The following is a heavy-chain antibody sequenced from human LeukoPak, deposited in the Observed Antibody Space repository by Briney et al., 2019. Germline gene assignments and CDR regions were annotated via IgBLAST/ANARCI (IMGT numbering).Heavy chain of an antibody. Sequence: SGGSLRLSCAASGFTFINYYMHWVRQAPGKGLVWVSRISGDGRTTNYADSVKGRFSISRDNARNTVYLQMNSLRADDTGVYYCAKSLSGYSGYDLAGDFDYWGQGTLVTVSS. J-gene: IGHJ4*02. CDR2: ISGDGRTT. V-gene: IGHV3-74*01. CDR1: GFTFINYY. CDR3: AKSLSGYSGYDLAGDFDY. D-gene: IGHD5-12*01.